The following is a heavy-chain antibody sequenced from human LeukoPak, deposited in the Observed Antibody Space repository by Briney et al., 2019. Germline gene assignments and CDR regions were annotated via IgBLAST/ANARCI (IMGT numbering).Heavy chain of an antibody. V-gene: IGHV1-18*01. CDR3: ARDGNLDY. J-gene: IGHJ4*02. CDR2: ISAYNGNT. CDR1: GYTFTSYG. Sequence: GASVKVSCKASGYTFTSYGISWVRQAPGQGPEWMGWISAYNGNTNYVQKFQGRVTMTTDTSATTAYMELRSLRSDDTAVYYCARDGNLDYWGQGTLVTVSS.